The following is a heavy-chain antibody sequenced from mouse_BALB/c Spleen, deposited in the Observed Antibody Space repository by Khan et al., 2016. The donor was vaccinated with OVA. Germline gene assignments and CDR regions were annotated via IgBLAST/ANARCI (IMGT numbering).Heavy chain of an antibody. D-gene: IGHD1-1*01. J-gene: IGHJ2*01. CDR2: ISYSGGT. CDR3: ARGNYYGYYFDY. Sequence: EVKLLESGPDLVKPSQSLSLTCTVTGYSITSGYAWNWIRQFPGNKLEWMGYISYSGGTSYNPSLKSRISITRDTSKNQFFLQLNSVTTADTATYYCARGNYYGYYFDYWGQGTTLTVSS. V-gene: IGHV3-2*02. CDR1: GYSITSGYA.